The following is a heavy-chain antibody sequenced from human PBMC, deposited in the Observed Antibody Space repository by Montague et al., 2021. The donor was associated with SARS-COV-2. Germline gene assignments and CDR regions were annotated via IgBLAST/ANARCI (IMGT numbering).Heavy chain of an antibody. Sequence: SVKVSCKGSEFTFTAYHIYWVRQAPGKGLEWMGWINPSNGDTSHAQSFKGRVTMTSDTSIETAYMELSRLTSDDTAVYYCARDLSLFRQAPAYWGQGTLVTVSS. D-gene: IGHD3-3*01. CDR3: ARDLSLFRQAPAY. V-gene: IGHV1-2*02. CDR1: EFTFTAYH. CDR2: INPSNGDT. J-gene: IGHJ4*02.